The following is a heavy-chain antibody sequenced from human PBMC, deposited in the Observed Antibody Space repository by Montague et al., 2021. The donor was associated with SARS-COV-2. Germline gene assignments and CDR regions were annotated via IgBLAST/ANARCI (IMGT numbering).Heavy chain of an antibody. CDR2: IYHSGST. V-gene: IGHV4-4*02. D-gene: IGHD3-10*01. Sequence: SETLSLTCAVSGGSISSSYWWCWLRQPPGEGLGLVGVIYHSGSTNYNSSHKRGVTISIDKYKNQFFQTMCSVTAADSAVYYCATEFRTYGYGGQYWYFDLWGRGTLVTVSS. CDR1: GGSISSSYW. J-gene: IGHJ2*01. CDR3: ATEFRTYGYGGQYWYFDL.